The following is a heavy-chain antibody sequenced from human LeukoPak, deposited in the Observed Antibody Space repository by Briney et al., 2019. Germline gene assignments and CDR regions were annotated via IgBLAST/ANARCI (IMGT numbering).Heavy chain of an antibody. J-gene: IGHJ5*02. CDR1: GYTFSAYY. Sequence: ASVKVSCKASGYTFSAYYMYWVRQAPGQGLEWMGWINPNSGGTNYAQKFQDRVNMTRDTSISTAYMELSRLRSDDTALYYCARGRLTYGSGSYWFDPWGQGTLVTVSS. CDR3: ARGRLTYGSGSYWFDP. V-gene: IGHV1-2*02. D-gene: IGHD3-10*01. CDR2: INPNSGGT.